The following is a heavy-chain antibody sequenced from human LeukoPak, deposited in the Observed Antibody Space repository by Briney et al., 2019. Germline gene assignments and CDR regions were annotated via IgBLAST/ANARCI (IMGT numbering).Heavy chain of an antibody. D-gene: IGHD4-11*01. CDR2: INHSGST. J-gene: IGHJ5*02. Sequence: PSETLSLTCAVYGGSFSGYYWSWIRQPPGKGLGWIGEINHSGSTNYNPSLKSRVTISVDTSKNQFSLKLSSVTAADTAVYYCARYSIRFDPWGQGTLVTVSS. CDR1: GGSFSGYY. CDR3: ARYSIRFDP. V-gene: IGHV4-34*01.